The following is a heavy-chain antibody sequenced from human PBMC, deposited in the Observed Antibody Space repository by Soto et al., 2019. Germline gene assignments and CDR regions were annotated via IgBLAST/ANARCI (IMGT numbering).Heavy chain of an antibody. CDR1: GYSFTSHW. Sequence: GESLKISCKGSGYSFTSHWIGWVHQMPGKGLEWMGIIYPGDSDTRYSPSFQGQVTISADKSISTAYLQWSSLKASDTAMYYCARTSAAGKYYYGMDVWGQGTTVTVSS. J-gene: IGHJ6*02. CDR3: ARTSAAGKYYYGMDV. D-gene: IGHD6-13*01. V-gene: IGHV5-51*07. CDR2: IYPGDSDT.